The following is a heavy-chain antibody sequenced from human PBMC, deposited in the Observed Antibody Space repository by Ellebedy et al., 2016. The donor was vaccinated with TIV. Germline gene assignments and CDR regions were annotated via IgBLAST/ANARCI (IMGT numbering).Heavy chain of an antibody. CDR3: AKLDSSGYYYGRLDY. Sequence: GGSLRLSCAASGFTFSSYWMHWVRQAPGKGLVWVSRIKSDGSSTSYADFVRGRVTISRDNSKSTLYLQMDSLRADDSDEYYCAKLDSSGYYYGRLDYWGQGTLVTVSS. D-gene: IGHD3-22*01. CDR2: IKSDGSST. CDR1: GFTFSSYW. V-gene: IGHV3-74*01. J-gene: IGHJ4*02.